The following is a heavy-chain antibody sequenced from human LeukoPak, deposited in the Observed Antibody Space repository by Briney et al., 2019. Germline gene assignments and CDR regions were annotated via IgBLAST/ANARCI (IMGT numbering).Heavy chain of an antibody. Sequence: NPGGSLRLSCAASGFTFSSYSMNWVRQAPGKGLEWVSSISSSSSYIYYADSVKGRFTISRDNAKNSLYLQMNSLRAEDTAVYSRAREIETYYDFWSGYPNWFDPWGQGTLVTVSS. CDR3: AREIETYYDFWSGYPNWFDP. V-gene: IGHV3-21*01. D-gene: IGHD3-3*01. CDR2: ISSSSSYI. J-gene: IGHJ5*02. CDR1: GFTFSSYS.